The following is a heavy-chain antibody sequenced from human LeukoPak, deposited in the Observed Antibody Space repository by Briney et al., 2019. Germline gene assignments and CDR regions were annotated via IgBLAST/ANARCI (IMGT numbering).Heavy chain of an antibody. D-gene: IGHD4-17*01. V-gene: IGHV4-61*08. CDR2: IYYSGNT. Sequence: PSQTLSLTCCVYGCSIRSGGYEWGWIRQPPGEGLEWSGYIYYSGNTNYNPSLKSRVTISVDTSKNQFSLKLSSVTAADTAVYYCAREGGTVTKYWFDPWGQGTLVTVSS. CDR1: GCSIRSGGYE. J-gene: IGHJ5*02. CDR3: AREGGTVTKYWFDP.